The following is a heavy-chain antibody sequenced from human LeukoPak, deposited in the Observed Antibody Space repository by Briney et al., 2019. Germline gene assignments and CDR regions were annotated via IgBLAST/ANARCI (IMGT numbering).Heavy chain of an antibody. CDR2: INPNSGGT. D-gene: IGHD5-24*01. CDR1: GYTFTGYY. V-gene: IGHV1-2*02. CDR3: ARLNTVEMAPQEIDY. J-gene: IGHJ4*02. Sequence: GASVKVSCKASGYTFTGYYMHWVRQAPGQGLEWMGWINPNSGGTNYAQKFQGRVTMTRDTSISTAYMELSRLRSDDTAVYYCARLNTVEMAPQEIDYWGQGTLVTVSS.